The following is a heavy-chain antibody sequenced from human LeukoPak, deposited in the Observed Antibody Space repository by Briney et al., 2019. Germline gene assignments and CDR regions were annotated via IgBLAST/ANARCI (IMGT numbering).Heavy chain of an antibody. J-gene: IGHJ5*02. Sequence: SETLSLTCTVSGGSISSGGYYWSWIRQHPGKGLEWIGYIYYSGSTYYNPSLKSRVTISVDTSKNQFSLKLSSVTAADTAVYYCAREGRDIVVVPAAPDYNWFDPWGQGTLVTVSS. CDR1: GGSISSGGYY. CDR2: IYYSGST. D-gene: IGHD2-2*01. CDR3: AREGRDIVVVPAAPDYNWFDP. V-gene: IGHV4-31*03.